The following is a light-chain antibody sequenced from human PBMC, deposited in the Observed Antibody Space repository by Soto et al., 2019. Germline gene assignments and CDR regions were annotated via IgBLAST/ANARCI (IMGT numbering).Light chain of an antibody. V-gene: IGKV1-9*01. J-gene: IGKJ3*01. Sequence: DIQLTQSPSFLSASVGDRVTITCRASQDISNYLVWYQQKPGKAPKPLIYAASTLQSGVPSRFSGSGSGTEFTLTISSLQPEDFANYYCQQLNSYPLTFGPGTNVDIK. CDR1: QDISNY. CDR2: AAS. CDR3: QQLNSYPLT.